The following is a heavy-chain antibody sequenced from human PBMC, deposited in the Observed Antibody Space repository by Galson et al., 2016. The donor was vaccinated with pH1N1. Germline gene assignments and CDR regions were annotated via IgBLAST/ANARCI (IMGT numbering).Heavy chain of an antibody. D-gene: IGHD3-10*01. CDR3: AKGAGRYYFGSGSFNY. Sequence: SLRLSCAASGFASDDFAMRWVRHVPGKGLEWVSGISWNSNSIGYADSVKGRVTISRDSAKKSLFLQMNSLSVEDTALYYCAKGAGRYYFGSGSFNYWGQGIQVTVSS. CDR1: GFASDDFA. V-gene: IGHV3-9*02. CDR2: ISWNSNSI. J-gene: IGHJ4*02.